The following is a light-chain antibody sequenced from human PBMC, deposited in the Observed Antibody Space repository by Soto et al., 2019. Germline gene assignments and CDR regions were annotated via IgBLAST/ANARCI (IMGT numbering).Light chain of an antibody. CDR3: SSYTSSSTPV. CDR2: DVS. Sequence: QSVLTQPASGSGSPGQSITISCTGTSSDVGAYNYVSWYQQHPGKAPKLMIYDVSTRPSGVSNRFSGSKSGNTASLTISGLQPEDEADYYCSSYTSSSTPVFGGGTKVTVL. V-gene: IGLV2-14*01. J-gene: IGLJ3*02. CDR1: SSDVGAYNY.